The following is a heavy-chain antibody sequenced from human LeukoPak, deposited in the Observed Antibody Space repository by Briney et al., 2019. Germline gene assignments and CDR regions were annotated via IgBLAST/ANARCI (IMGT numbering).Heavy chain of an antibody. D-gene: IGHD3-9*01. Sequence: SETLSLTCTVSGGSISSYYWSWIRQPAGKGLEWIGRIYTSGSTNYNPSLKSRVTMSVDTSKNQFSLKLSSVTAADTAVYYCARQYYDILTGYRYYFDYWGQGTLVTVSS. CDR2: IYTSGST. CDR1: GGSISSYY. CDR3: ARQYYDILTGYRYYFDY. V-gene: IGHV4-4*07. J-gene: IGHJ4*02.